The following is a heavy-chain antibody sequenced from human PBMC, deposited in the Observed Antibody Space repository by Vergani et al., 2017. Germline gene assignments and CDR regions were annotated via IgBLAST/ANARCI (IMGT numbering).Heavy chain of an antibody. D-gene: IGHD3-22*01. Sequence: QVQLQQWGAGLLKPSQTLSLTCTVCGGSISSGGYYWSWIRQHPGKGLEWIGYIYYSGSTYYNPSLKSRVTISVDTSKNQFSLKLSSVTAADTAVYYCARDAYYYDSSGYHDAFDIWGQGTMVTVSS. V-gene: IGHV4-31*03. CDR1: GGSISSGGYY. CDR2: IYYSGST. CDR3: ARDAYYYDSSGYHDAFDI. J-gene: IGHJ3*02.